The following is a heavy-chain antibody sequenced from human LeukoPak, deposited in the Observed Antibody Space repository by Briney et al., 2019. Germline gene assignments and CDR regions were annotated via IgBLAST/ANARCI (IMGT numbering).Heavy chain of an antibody. Sequence: GGSLRLSCAASGFTFSSYAMHWVRQAPGKGLEWVAVISYDGSNKYYADSVKGRFTISRDNSKNTLYLQMNSLRAEDTAVYYCARDHYYDSSGYYPNWFDPWGQGTPVTVSS. CDR2: ISYDGSNK. D-gene: IGHD3-22*01. CDR3: ARDHYYDSSGYYPNWFDP. CDR1: GFTFSSYA. J-gene: IGHJ5*02. V-gene: IGHV3-30-3*01.